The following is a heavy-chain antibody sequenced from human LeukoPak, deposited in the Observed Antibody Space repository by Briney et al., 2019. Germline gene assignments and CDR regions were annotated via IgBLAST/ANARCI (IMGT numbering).Heavy chain of an antibody. Sequence: PGGSLRLSCAASGFTFSSYGMHWVRQAPGKGLEWVAFIRYDGSNTYYADSVKGRFTISRDNSKNTLYLHMNSLRAEDTAVYYCAKVPKAVGMTYFDYWGQGTLVTISS. CDR2: IRYDGSNT. J-gene: IGHJ4*02. D-gene: IGHD6-13*01. V-gene: IGHV3-30*02. CDR3: AKVPKAVGMTYFDY. CDR1: GFTFSSYG.